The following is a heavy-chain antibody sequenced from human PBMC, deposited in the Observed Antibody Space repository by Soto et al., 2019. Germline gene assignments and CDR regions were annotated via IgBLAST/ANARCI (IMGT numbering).Heavy chain of an antibody. Sequence: RAESLKIGCKGAGDIFTSYWIGWVRQMPGEGLEWMGRIDPSDSYTNYSPSFQGHVTISADKSISTAYLQWSSLKASDTAMYYCAREGVAARGGGYWFDPWGQGTLVTVSS. D-gene: IGHD6-6*01. CDR1: GDIFTSYW. V-gene: IGHV5-10-1*01. CDR3: AREGVAARGGGYWFDP. J-gene: IGHJ5*02. CDR2: IDPSDSYT.